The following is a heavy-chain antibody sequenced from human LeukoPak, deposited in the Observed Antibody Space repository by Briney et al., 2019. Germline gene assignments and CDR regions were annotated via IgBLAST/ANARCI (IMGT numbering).Heavy chain of an antibody. CDR1: GFTFSSYS. J-gene: IGHJ3*02. Sequence: GGSLRLSCAASGFTFSSYSMNWVRQAPGKGLEWVSSISSSSSYIYYADSLKGRFTISRDNAKNSLYLQMNTLRAEDTAVYYCARDRRTVNVEPFDIWGQGTMVAVSS. V-gene: IGHV3-21*01. D-gene: IGHD4-17*01. CDR3: ARDRRTVNVEPFDI. CDR2: ISSSSSYI.